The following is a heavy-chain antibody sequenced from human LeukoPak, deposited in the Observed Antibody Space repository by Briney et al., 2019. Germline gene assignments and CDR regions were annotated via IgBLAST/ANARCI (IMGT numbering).Heavy chain of an antibody. Sequence: GESLKISCKGSGYSFTSYWIGWVRQMPGKGLEWMGIIHPGDSDTRYSPSFQGQVTISADKSISTAYLQWSSLKASDTAMYYCARHQHYYYDTPGAFDIWGQGTMVTVSS. CDR2: IHPGDSDT. J-gene: IGHJ3*02. D-gene: IGHD3-22*01. V-gene: IGHV5-51*01. CDR3: ARHQHYYYDTPGAFDI. CDR1: GYSFTSYW.